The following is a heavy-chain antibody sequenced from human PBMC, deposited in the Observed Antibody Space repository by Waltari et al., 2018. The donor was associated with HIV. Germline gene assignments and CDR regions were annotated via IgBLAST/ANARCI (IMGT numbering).Heavy chain of an antibody. V-gene: IGHV4-59*01. D-gene: IGHD6-6*01. CDR2: IYYSGST. J-gene: IGHJ4*02. Sequence: QVQLQESGPGLVKPSETLSLTCTVSGGSISSYYWSWIRQPPGKGLEWIGYIYYSGSTNDNPSLKSRVTISVDTSKNQFSLKLSSVTAADTAVYYCARAGKQLEEVFPTYYFDYWGQGTLVTVSS. CDR1: GGSISSYY. CDR3: ARAGKQLEEVFPTYYFDY.